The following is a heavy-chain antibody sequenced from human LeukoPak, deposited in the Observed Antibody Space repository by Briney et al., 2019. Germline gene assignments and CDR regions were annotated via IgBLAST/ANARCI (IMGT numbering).Heavy chain of an antibody. Sequence: GGSLRLSCAASGFTVSSGYMNWVRQAPGKGLEWVSVIYSDDSTHYADSVKGRFTISRDKSKNTLYLQMNSLKAEDTAVYYCARDAGAAGLFDYWGQGTLVTVSS. CDR3: ARDAGAAGLFDY. CDR1: GFTVSSGY. V-gene: IGHV3-53*01. J-gene: IGHJ4*02. CDR2: IYSDDST. D-gene: IGHD6-13*01.